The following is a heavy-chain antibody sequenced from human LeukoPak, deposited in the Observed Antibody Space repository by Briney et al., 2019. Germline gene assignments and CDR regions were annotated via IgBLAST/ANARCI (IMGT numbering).Heavy chain of an antibody. CDR1: GFTFSSYA. D-gene: IGHD6-19*01. J-gene: IGHJ4*02. CDR2: ISGSGGST. CDR3: AKARQWLEYYFDY. Sequence: GGSLRLSCAASGFTFSSYAMSWVRQAPGKGLEWVSAISGSGGSTYYADSVKGRFTISRGNSKNTLYLQMNSLRAEDTAVYYCAKARQWLEYYFDYWGQGTLVTVSS. V-gene: IGHV3-23*01.